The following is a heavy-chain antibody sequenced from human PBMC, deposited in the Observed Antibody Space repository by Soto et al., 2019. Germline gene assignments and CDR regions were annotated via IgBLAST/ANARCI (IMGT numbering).Heavy chain of an antibody. CDR3: ARDFGYYYGSGSYYTFDY. J-gene: IGHJ4*02. D-gene: IGHD3-10*01. CDR1: GNTFTRNK. CDR2: INPRDGST. V-gene: IGHV1-2*02. Sequence: RASVKVSCKVSGNTFTRNKIHWVRQAPGQGLEWMGMINPRDGSTTYAQKFQGRVTMTRDTSISTAYMELSRLRSDDTAVYYCARDFGYYYGSGSYYTFDYWGQGTLVTVSS.